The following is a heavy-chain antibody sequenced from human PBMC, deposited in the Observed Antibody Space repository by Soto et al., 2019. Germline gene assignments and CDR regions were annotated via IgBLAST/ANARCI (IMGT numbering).Heavy chain of an antibody. J-gene: IGHJ6*02. V-gene: IGHV5-10-1*01. CDR3: AREGNLEYSSSSSGYYYYYYGMDV. CDR2: IDPSDSYT. Sequence: GESLKISCKGSGYSFTSYWISWVRQMPGKGLEWMGRIDPSDSYTNYSPSFQGHVTISADRSISTAYLQWSSLKASDTAMYYCAREGNLEYSSSSSGYYYYYYGMDVWGQGTTVTVSS. CDR1: GYSFTSYW. D-gene: IGHD6-6*01.